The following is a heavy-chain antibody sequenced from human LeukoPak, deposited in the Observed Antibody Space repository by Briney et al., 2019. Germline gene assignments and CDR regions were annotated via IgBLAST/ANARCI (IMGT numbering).Heavy chain of an antibody. CDR1: GGSFSGYY. CDR2: INHSGST. Sequence: SETLSLTCAVYGGSFSGYYWSWIRQPPGKGLEWIGEINHSGSTNYNPSLKSRVTVSVDTSKNQFSLKLSSVTAADTAVYYCARGPYSSSFCWFDPWGQGTLVTVSS. D-gene: IGHD6-6*01. J-gene: IGHJ5*02. CDR3: ARGPYSSSFCWFDP. V-gene: IGHV4-34*01.